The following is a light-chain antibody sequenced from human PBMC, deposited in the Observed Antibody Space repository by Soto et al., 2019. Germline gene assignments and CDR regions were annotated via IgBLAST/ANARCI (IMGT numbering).Light chain of an antibody. Sequence: DIQLTPSPYSLSASVGDRVTITCRARQSVTTSLNWYQQKPGKAPKLLNSAASSLRDGVPSRFSGSGSGTVVTLTINSLHPEDFATYYCQQSFSDPPLSFGGGTRVEVK. CDR2: AAS. J-gene: IGKJ4*02. CDR3: QQSFSDPPLS. V-gene: IGKV1-39*01. CDR1: QSVTTS.